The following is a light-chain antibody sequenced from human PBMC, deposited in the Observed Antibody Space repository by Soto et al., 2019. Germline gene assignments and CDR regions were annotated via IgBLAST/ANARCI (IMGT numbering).Light chain of an antibody. Sequence: EVVMRQSPATLSVPPGKGATLSCRASQGIGDTLAWYQHKPGQTPRLLIYDTSTRATGFPTRFSGSRSGAEFTLTINSLQSEDFAVYYCQPYNNSQLTFSGGTKVDIK. CDR1: QGIGDT. CDR3: QPYNNSQLT. J-gene: IGKJ4*01. V-gene: IGKV3-15*01. CDR2: DTS.